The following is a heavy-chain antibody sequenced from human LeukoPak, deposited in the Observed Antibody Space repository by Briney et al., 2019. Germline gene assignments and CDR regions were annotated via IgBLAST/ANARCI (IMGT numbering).Heavy chain of an antibody. J-gene: IGHJ4*02. Sequence: ASVNVSCKASGYTFTDYYMHWVRQAPGQGLEWMGWINPNSGGTNYAQKFQGRVTLTRDTSISTAYMDLSSLRSDDTAVYYCARGPRYFDWLLPDYWGQGTLVTVSS. D-gene: IGHD3-9*01. V-gene: IGHV1-2*02. CDR2: INPNSGGT. CDR3: ARGPRYFDWLLPDY. CDR1: GYTFTDYY.